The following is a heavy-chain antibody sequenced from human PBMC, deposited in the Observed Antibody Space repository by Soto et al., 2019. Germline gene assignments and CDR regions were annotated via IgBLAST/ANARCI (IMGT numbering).Heavy chain of an antibody. Sequence: EVQLVESGGGLVKPGGSLRLSCAASGFTFSKAWMSWVRQAPGEGLEWVGRVKSKTDGGTTDYATPVKGRFTISRDDSEKTLYLQMNSLKTEDTAVYYCTTTAIGYCSSASCYAGYFWGQGALVTVSS. CDR3: TTTAIGYCSSASCYAGYF. D-gene: IGHD2-2*01. CDR2: VKSKTDGGTT. V-gene: IGHV3-15*01. CDR1: GFTFSKAW. J-gene: IGHJ4*02.